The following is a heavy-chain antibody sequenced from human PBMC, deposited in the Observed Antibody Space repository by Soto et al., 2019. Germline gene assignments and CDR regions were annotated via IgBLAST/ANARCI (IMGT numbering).Heavy chain of an antibody. J-gene: IGHJ2*01. CDR3: ARARSDGSNPGWYFDL. Sequence: GGSLRLSCAASGFTVSSNYMSWVRQAPGKGLEWVSVIYSGRSTYNADSVKGRFTISRGNSKNKLYLQMNSLRAEDTDVYYCARARSDGSNPGWYFDLWGRGTLVTVSS. V-gene: IGHV3-53*01. D-gene: IGHD1-26*01. CDR1: GFTVSSNY. CDR2: IYSGRST.